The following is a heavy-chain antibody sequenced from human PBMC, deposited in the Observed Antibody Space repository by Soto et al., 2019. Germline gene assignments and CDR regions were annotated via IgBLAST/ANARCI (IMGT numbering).Heavy chain of an antibody. Sequence: VASVKVSCKASGYTFTSYGISWVRQAPGQGLEWMGWISAYNGNTNYAQKLQGRVTMTTDTSTSTAYMELRSLRSDDTAVYYCAREYCSSTSCYRPHGEFDYWGQGTLVTVSS. CDR3: AREYCSSTSCYRPHGEFDY. CDR2: ISAYNGNT. CDR1: GYTFTSYG. V-gene: IGHV1-18*01. D-gene: IGHD2-2*02. J-gene: IGHJ4*02.